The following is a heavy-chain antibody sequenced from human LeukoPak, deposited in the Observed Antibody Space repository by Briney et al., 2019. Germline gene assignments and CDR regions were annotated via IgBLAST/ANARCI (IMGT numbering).Heavy chain of an antibody. V-gene: IGHV5-51*01. CDR3: ARLASLEWLRGLTWFDP. J-gene: IGHJ5*02. CDR1: GYSFTSYW. CDR2: IYPGDSDT. Sequence: GGSLKISCKGSGYSFTSYWIGWVRQMPGKGLEGMGIIYPGDSDTRYSPSFQGQVTISADKSISTAFLPWSSLKASDTAMYYCARLASLEWLRGLTWFDPWGQGTLVTVSS. D-gene: IGHD3-3*01.